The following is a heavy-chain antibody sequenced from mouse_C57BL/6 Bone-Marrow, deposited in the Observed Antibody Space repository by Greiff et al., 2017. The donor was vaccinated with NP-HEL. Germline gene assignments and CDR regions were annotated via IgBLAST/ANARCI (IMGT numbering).Heavy chain of an antibody. V-gene: IGHV14-4*01. CDR1: GFNIKDAY. J-gene: IGHJ2*01. D-gene: IGHD1-1*01. CDR2: IDPENGDT. Sequence: VQLKESGAELVRPGASVKLSCTASGFNIKDAYMHWVKQRPEQGLEWIGWIDPENGDTEYASKFQGKATITAYTSSNTAYLQLSSLTSEDTAVYYCTTFTTVIENYFDYWDQGTTLTVSA. CDR3: TTFTTVIENYFDY.